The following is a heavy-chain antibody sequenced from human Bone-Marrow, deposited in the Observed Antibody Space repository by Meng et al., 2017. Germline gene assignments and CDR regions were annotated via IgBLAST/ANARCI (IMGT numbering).Heavy chain of an antibody. Sequence: ASVNVSCKASGYTFTIYAMHWVRQAHGQRLEWMGWINAGNGNTKYSQKFQGRVNITRDASASTAYMELSSLRSEDTAVYYCARSPFRMVRGVYYYGMDVWGQGTTVTVSS. CDR1: GYTFTIYA. CDR2: INAGNGNT. J-gene: IGHJ6*02. D-gene: IGHD3-10*01. V-gene: IGHV1-3*01. CDR3: ARSPFRMVRGVYYYGMDV.